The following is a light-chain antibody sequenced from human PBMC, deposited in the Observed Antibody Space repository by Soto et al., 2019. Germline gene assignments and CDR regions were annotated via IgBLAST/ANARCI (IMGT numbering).Light chain of an antibody. V-gene: IGKV2-30*01. CDR3: MKGTHWQIT. CDR2: KAY. Sequence: DVLITPSPRSLHVTLGPAASIFCRSSQSLVYSDGNTYLNWFQQRPGQSPRRIIYKAYNRDSGVQDRFSGSGSGNDSTMKISRVEAEDVGVYYCMKGTHWQITCGKGQRRAIK. CDR1: QSLVYSDGNTY. J-gene: IGKJ5*01.